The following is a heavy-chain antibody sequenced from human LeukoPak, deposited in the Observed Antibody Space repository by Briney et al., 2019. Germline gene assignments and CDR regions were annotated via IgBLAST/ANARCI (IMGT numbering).Heavy chain of an antibody. V-gene: IGHV3-15*01. J-gene: IGHJ4*02. Sequence: GGSLRFSCAASGFTFSSYWMSWVRQAPGKGLEWVGRIKSKTDGGTTDYAAPVKGRFTISRDDSKNTLYLQMNSLKTEDTAVYYCTTDPFYNWNDLDYWGQGTLVTVSS. CDR1: GFTFSSYW. CDR3: TTDPFYNWNDLDY. CDR2: IKSKTDGGTT. D-gene: IGHD1-20*01.